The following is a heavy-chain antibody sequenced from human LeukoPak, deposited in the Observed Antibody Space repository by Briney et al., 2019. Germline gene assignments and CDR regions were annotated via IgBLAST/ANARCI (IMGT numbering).Heavy chain of an antibody. CDR1: GASISSYY. Sequence: SETLSLTCTVSGASISSYYWSWIRQPPGKGLEWIGYISYSGSTNHSPFLKTRVTISADTSKNQFSLNLSSVTAADTAVYYCARDNTVTTYFDYWGQGILVTVSS. D-gene: IGHD4-17*01. CDR3: ARDNTVTTYFDY. V-gene: IGHV4-59*01. CDR2: ISYSGST. J-gene: IGHJ4*02.